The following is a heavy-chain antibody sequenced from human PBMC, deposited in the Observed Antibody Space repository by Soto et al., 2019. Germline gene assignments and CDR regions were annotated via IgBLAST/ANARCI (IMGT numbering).Heavy chain of an antibody. D-gene: IGHD1-26*01. Sequence: SGSMYLASSVSGGSIRIASDDWGWIRQPPGKGLEWLGSIYYTGTIYYNASLKSRVTISVDPSKTQFSRKLRYVAAADTAVYYCVRVDVMSIVETDTRDYSYAMDVWGQGTAVTVSS. CDR1: GGSIRIASDD. CDR2: IYYTGTI. CDR3: VRVDVMSIVETDTRDYSYAMDV. V-gene: IGHV4-39*01. J-gene: IGHJ6*02.